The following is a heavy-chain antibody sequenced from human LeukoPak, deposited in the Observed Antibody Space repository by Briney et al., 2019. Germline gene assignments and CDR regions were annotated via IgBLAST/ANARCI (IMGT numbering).Heavy chain of an antibody. V-gene: IGHV1-2*02. CDR3: APTAEAYTSWWKV. J-gene: IGHJ4*02. D-gene: IGHD3-16*01. Sequence: ASVKVSCKASGYKFTDDYMHWVRQAPAQGLEFMGWINPDSGFTNYAQKFKGRVTMTRDTSISTAYLEVRSLTSDDTAVYYCAPTAEAYTSWWKVWGQGTLVTVSS. CDR2: INPDSGFT. CDR1: GYKFTDDY.